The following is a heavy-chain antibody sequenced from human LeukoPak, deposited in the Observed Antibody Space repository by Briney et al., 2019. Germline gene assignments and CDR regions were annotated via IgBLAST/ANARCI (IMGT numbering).Heavy chain of an antibody. D-gene: IGHD6-13*01. CDR1: GDSIRNSSYY. V-gene: IGHV4-39*07. CDR3: AREVGGPQQLEPPHAFDI. Sequence: SETLSLTCTVSGDSIRNSSYYWGWIRQPPGKGLEWIGSIYHSGSTYYNPSLKSRVTISVDTSKNQFSLKLSSVTAADTAVYYCAREVGGPQQLEPPHAFDIWGQGTMVTVSS. CDR2: IYHSGST. J-gene: IGHJ3*02.